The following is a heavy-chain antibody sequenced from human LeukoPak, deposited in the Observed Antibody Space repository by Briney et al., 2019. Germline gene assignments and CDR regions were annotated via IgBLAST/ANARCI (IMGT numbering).Heavy chain of an antibody. J-gene: IGHJ3*02. CDR3: ARDRGYSDAFDI. Sequence: GASVKVSCKASGYTFTSYDINWVRQATGQGLEWMGWMNPNSGNTGYAQKFQGRVTMTRDMSTSTVYMELSSLRSEDTAVYYCARDRGYSDAFDIWGQGTMVTVSS. CDR2: MNPNSGNT. D-gene: IGHD5-18*01. CDR1: GYTFTSYD. V-gene: IGHV1-8*02.